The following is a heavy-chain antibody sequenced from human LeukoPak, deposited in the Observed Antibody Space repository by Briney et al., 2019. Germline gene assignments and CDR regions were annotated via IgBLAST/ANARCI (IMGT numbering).Heavy chain of an antibody. V-gene: IGHV4-34*01. Sequence: SETLSLTCAVYGESFSGYYWSWIRQPPGKGLEWIGYIYHSGSTYYNPSLKSRVTISVDRSKNQFSLKLSSVTAADTAVYYCARYQLPTNWFDPWGQGTLVTVSS. J-gene: IGHJ5*02. CDR3: ARYQLPTNWFDP. CDR2: IYHSGST. CDR1: GESFSGYY. D-gene: IGHD2-2*01.